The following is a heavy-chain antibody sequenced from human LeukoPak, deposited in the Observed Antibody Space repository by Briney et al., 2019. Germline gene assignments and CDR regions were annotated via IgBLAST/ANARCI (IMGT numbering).Heavy chain of an antibody. CDR3: ARSGYDLNSPGYYYYYMDV. CDR1: GGTFSSYA. D-gene: IGHD5-12*01. V-gene: IGHV1-69*05. J-gene: IGHJ6*03. Sequence: SVKVSCKASGGTFSSYAISWVRQAPGQGLEWMGGIIPIFGTANYAQKFQGRVTITTDESTSTAYMELSSLRSEDTAVYYRARSGYDLNSPGYYYYYMDVWGKGTTVTVSS. CDR2: IIPIFGTA.